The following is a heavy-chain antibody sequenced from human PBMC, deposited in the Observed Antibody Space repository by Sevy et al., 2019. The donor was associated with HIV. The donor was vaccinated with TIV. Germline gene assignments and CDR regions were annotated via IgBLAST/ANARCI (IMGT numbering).Heavy chain of an antibody. Sequence: GESLKSSCKASGYSFITYSLHWVRQAPGQGLEWMAWINPNNGAAIYAQTFQGRVTVTRDTSINTVYMEMSSLTSDDTAVYYCAREIWKFDLWGQGTLVTVSS. CDR2: INPNNGAA. J-gene: IGHJ4*02. CDR1: GYSFITYS. CDR3: AREIWKFDL. D-gene: IGHD1-1*01. V-gene: IGHV1-2*02.